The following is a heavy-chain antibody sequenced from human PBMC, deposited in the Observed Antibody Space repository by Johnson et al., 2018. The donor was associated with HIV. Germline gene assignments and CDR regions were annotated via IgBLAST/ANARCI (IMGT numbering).Heavy chain of an antibody. CDR3: TKFVGYCSGGGCYTPGDI. CDR1: GFTFSNVW. D-gene: IGHD2-15*01. Sequence: VQLVESGGGLVKPGGSLRLSCAASGFTFSNVWMTWVRQAPGKGLEWVGRLKRKIEGETTDYAAPVKGRFTISRDDSQNTAYLQMNSLRTEYTAVYYCTKFVGYCSGGGCYTPGDIWGQGTMVTVSS. CDR2: LKRKIEGETT. V-gene: IGHV3-15*01. J-gene: IGHJ3*02.